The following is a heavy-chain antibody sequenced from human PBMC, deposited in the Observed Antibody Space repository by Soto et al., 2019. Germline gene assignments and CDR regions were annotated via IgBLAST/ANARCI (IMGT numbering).Heavy chain of an antibody. CDR3: AASSGWYYWFDP. Sequence: SVKVSCKASGGTFSSYAISWVRQAPGQGLEWMGGIIPIFGTANYAQKFQGRVTITADESTSTAYMELSSLRSEDTAVYYCAASSGWYYWFDPWGQGTLVTVSS. CDR1: GGTFSSYA. CDR2: IIPIFGTA. J-gene: IGHJ5*02. V-gene: IGHV1-69*13. D-gene: IGHD6-19*01.